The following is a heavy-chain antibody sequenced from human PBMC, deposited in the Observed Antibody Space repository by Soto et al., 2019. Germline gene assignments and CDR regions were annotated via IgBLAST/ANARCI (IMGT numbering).Heavy chain of an antibody. Sequence: QVQLVHSGAEVKKPGSSVKVSCKASGGTFSTSAISWVRQAPGQGLEWVGGIMPVFPTPDYGQKFQGRVTITADEATTTAYLELTSRRTDETSVYYCAREKDRLQLGGNSYYVLGVWGQGTAITVSS. CDR2: IMPVFPTP. J-gene: IGHJ6*02. V-gene: IGHV1-69*01. CDR1: GGTFSTSA. CDR3: AREKDRLQLGGNSYYVLGV. D-gene: IGHD3-3*02.